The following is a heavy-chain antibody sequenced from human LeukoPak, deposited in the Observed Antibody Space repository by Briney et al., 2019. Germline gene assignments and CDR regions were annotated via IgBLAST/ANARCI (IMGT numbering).Heavy chain of an antibody. CDR2: IYYSGST. CDR3: ARVSGAARWIDY. V-gene: IGHV4-59*01. Sequence: PSETLSLTCTVSRGSISNYYWTWIRQPPGKGLEWIGYIYYSGSTNYNPSLKSRVTISVDMSKNQFSLKLSSVTAADTAVYYCARVSGAARWIDYWGQGILVSVSS. J-gene: IGHJ4*01. CDR1: RGSISNYY. D-gene: IGHD6-6*01.